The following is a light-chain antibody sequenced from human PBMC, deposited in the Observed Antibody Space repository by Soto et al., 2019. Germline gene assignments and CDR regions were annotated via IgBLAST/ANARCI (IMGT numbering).Light chain of an antibody. J-gene: IGKJ1*01. CDR1: QSISSY. CDR3: QQSYSTPWT. V-gene: IGKV1-39*01. Sequence: DIQMTQSPSSLSASVGDRVTITCRASQSISSYLNWYQQKPGKAPKLLIYAASSLQSGVPSRFSGSGSGTDFTLTISSLQPEDFTTYYCQQSYSTPWTFGQRTKLEIK. CDR2: AAS.